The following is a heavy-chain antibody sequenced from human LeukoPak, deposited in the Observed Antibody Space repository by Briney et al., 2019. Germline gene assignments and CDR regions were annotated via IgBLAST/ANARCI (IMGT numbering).Heavy chain of an antibody. CDR2: IIPIRGIA. D-gene: IGHD6-13*01. CDR1: VCTFRNYA. J-gene: IGHJ4*02. CDR3: ARGAAAAGTFDY. V-gene: IGHV1-69*04. Sequence: SVKVSFKASVCTFRNYAISWVRQAPGQGLEWVGRIIPIRGIATYERNSQGRVTITADKSTNTAYMELSSLRSEDTAVDYCARGAAAAGTFDYWGQGTLVTVSS.